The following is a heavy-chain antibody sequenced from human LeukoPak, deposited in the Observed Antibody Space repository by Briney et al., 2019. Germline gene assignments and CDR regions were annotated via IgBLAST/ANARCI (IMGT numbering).Heavy chain of an antibody. CDR3: AKATTGPAARPVSSDY. Sequence: QPGGSLRLSCVASGFTFSSYSMTWVRQAPGKGLEWVSAISGSGGSTYYADSVKGRFTISRDNSKNTLYLQMNSLRAEDTAVYYCAKATTGPAARPVSSDYWGQGTLVTVSS. J-gene: IGHJ4*02. CDR1: GFTFSSYS. V-gene: IGHV3-23*01. D-gene: IGHD6-6*01. CDR2: ISGSGGST.